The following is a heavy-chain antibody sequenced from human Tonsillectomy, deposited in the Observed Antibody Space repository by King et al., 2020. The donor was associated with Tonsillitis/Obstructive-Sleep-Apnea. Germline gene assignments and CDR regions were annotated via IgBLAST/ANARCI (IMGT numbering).Heavy chain of an antibody. Sequence: VQLQESGPGLVKPSGTLSLTCAVSGGSISKSNWWSWVRQPPGKGLEWIGEIYHSGSTNYNSSLKSRVTISEDKSKNLFSLKLSSVTAADTAVYYCARVGATKTDPDYFDYWGQGILVTVSS. CDR2: IYHSGST. D-gene: IGHD3-16*01. J-gene: IGHJ4*02. V-gene: IGHV4-4*02. CDR3: ARVGATKTDPDYFDY. CDR1: GGSISKSNW.